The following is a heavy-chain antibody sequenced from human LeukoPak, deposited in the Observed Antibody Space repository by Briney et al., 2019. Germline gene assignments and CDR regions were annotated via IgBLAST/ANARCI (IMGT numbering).Heavy chain of an antibody. CDR2: INHSGST. Sequence: SETLSLNCAVYGGSFSGYYWSWIRQPPGKGLEWIGEINHSGSTNYNPSLKSRVTISVDTSKNQFSLKLSSVTAADTAVYYCARAAGVIYGGITYFDYRGQGTLVTVSS. D-gene: IGHD4/OR15-4a*01. CDR3: ARAAGVIYGGITYFDY. CDR1: GGSFSGYY. V-gene: IGHV4-34*01. J-gene: IGHJ4*02.